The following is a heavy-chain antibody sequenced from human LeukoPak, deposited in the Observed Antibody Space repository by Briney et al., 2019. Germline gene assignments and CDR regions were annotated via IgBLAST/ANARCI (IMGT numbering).Heavy chain of an antibody. CDR2: INPNSGGT. CDR1: GYTFTSYG. Sequence: ASVKVSCKASGYTFTSYGISWVRQAPGQGLEWMGWINPNSGGTNYAQKFQGRVTMTRDTSISTAYMELSRLRSDDTAVYYCARVGYFDWLEDYWGQGTLVTVSS. V-gene: IGHV1-2*02. J-gene: IGHJ4*02. CDR3: ARVGYFDWLEDY. D-gene: IGHD3-9*01.